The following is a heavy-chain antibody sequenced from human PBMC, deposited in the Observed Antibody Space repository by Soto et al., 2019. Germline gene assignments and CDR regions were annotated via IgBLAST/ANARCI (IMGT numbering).Heavy chain of an antibody. CDR2: IGPDGSAT. J-gene: IGHJ4*02. Sequence: GGSLRLSCAASGFTFSNYWMHWVRQVPGKGLVWVSHIGPDGSATSYADSVKGRFTIFSDIAKNTLYLQMNSLRADDTAVYYCARDDTGPRDFDYWGLGTLVTVSS. V-gene: IGHV3-74*01. CDR3: ARDDTGPRDFDY. D-gene: IGHD1-1*01. CDR1: GFTFSNYW.